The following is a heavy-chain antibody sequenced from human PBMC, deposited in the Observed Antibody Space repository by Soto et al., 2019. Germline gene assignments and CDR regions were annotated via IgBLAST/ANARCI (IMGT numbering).Heavy chain of an antibody. V-gene: IGHV4-59*01. D-gene: IGHD3-10*01. CDR2: YSGNT. CDR1: GGSISSYY. CDR3: ARVFKGGYYGSGSYFD. Sequence: QVQLQESGPGLVKPSETLSLTCTVSGGSISSYYWGWIRQPPGKGLEWVGCYSGNTNYNPSLKRRLSMSIDSSKNQFSRKLSSVTAADTAVYYCARVFKGGYYGSGSYFDWGQGPLVTVSS. J-gene: IGHJ4*02.